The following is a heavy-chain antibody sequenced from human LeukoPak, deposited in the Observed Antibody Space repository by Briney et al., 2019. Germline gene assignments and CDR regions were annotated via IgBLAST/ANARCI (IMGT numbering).Heavy chain of an antibody. CDR3: VRDNPRCCGVIPANIDDY. CDR1: GFTFSDYY. V-gene: IGHV3-11*04. D-gene: IGHD2-21*01. Sequence: GGSLRLSCAASGFTFSDYYMTWFRQAPGKGLEWVSYINGGGSPIFYADSVRGRFTISRDNAKNSLHLQMNSLRAEDTAVYYCVRDNPRCCGVIPANIDDYWGQGTLVTVSS. CDR2: INGGGSPI. J-gene: IGHJ4*02.